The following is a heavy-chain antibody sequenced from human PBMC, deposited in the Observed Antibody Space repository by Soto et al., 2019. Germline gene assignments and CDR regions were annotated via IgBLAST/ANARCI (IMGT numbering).Heavy chain of an antibody. D-gene: IGHD2-15*01. CDR2: IYHSGST. J-gene: IGHJ4*02. CDR3: DRADCSGGSCYSGFDY. V-gene: IGHV4-30-2*01. CDR1: GGSISSGGYS. Sequence: QLQLQESGSGLVKPSQTLSLTCAVSGGSISSGGYSWSWIRQPPGKGLEWIGYIYHSGSTYYNPSLKSRVTIAVDRSKSQFSLKLSSVTAADTAVYYCDRADCSGGSCYSGFDYWGQGTLVTVSS.